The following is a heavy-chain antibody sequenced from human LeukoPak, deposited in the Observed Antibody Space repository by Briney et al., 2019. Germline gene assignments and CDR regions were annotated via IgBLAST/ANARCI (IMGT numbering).Heavy chain of an antibody. CDR3: ARGSGGNYWFDP. CDR2: IYYSGST. J-gene: IGHJ5*02. V-gene: IGHV4-59*12. D-gene: IGHD4-23*01. Sequence: SETLSLTCAVYGGSISSYYWSWIRQPPGKGLEWIGYIYYSGSTNYNPSLKSRVTISVDTSKNQFSLKLSSETAADTAVYYCARGSGGNYWFDPWGQGTLVTVSS. CDR1: GGSISSYY.